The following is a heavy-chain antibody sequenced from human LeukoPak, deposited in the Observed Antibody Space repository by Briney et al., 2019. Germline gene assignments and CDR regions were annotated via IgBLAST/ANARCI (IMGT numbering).Heavy chain of an antibody. J-gene: IGHJ4*02. V-gene: IGHV3-30-3*01. CDR1: GFTFSGYA. Sequence: GGSLRLSCAASGFTFSGYAMHWVRQAPGKGLEWVAVISYDGSNKYYADSVKGRFTISRDNAKNSLYLQMNSLRAEDTAVYYCARGRGSDFWSGYPFDYWGQGTLVTVSS. CDR2: ISYDGSNK. D-gene: IGHD3-3*01. CDR3: ARGRGSDFWSGYPFDY.